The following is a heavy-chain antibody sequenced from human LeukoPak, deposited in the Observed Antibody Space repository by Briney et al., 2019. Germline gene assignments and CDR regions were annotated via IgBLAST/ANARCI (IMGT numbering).Heavy chain of an antibody. CDR1: GFTFSSYA. D-gene: IGHD6-19*01. Sequence: GGSLRLSCAASGFTFSSYAMRWVRQAPGKGLEWVAVISYDGRNKYHADSVKGRFTISRDNAKNSLYLQMNSLGAEDTALYYCAKDWSQYSSGWGGYYYGMDVWGQGTTVTVSS. V-gene: IGHV3-30*18. J-gene: IGHJ6*02. CDR2: ISYDGRNK. CDR3: AKDWSQYSSGWGGYYYGMDV.